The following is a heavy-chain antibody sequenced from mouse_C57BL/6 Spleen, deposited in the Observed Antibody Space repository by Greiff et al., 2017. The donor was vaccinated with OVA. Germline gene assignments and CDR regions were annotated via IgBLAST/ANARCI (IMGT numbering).Heavy chain of an antibody. J-gene: IGHJ4*01. CDR2: IYPGVGAT. CDR3: ARDCESYAMDY. V-gene: IGHV1-82*01. CDR1: GYAFSSSW. Sequence: QVQLQQSGPELVKPGASVKISCKASGYAFSSSWMNWVKQRPGKGLEWIGRIYPGVGATNYNGKFKGKATLTADKSSSTAYMQRSSLTSEDAAVYFCARDCESYAMDYWGQGTSGTVSS.